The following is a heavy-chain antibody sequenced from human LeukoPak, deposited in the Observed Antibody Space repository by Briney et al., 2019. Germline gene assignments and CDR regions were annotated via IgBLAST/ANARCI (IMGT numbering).Heavy chain of an antibody. CDR1: GFTFKIDG. CDR3: TTTSDYGDHKR. V-gene: IGHV3-23*01. Sequence: PGGSLRLSCAASGFTFKIDGMNGVRQAPGKGREWVSGIGPSGTNTYYAASVKGRFTISRDDSKNTLYLQMNSLKTEDTAVYYCTTTSDYGDHKRWGQGTLVTVSS. J-gene: IGHJ4*02. CDR2: IGPSGTNT. D-gene: IGHD4-17*01.